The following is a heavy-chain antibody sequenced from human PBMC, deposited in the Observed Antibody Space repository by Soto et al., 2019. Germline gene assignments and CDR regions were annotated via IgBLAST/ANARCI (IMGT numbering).Heavy chain of an antibody. J-gene: IGHJ4*02. CDR1: GDSVSSPYY. V-gene: IGHV4-4*02. CDR3: ARSAGWYAVHS. D-gene: IGHD6-19*01. CDR2: VFHTGTT. Sequence: QVQLQESGPGLVKPSGTLSLTCAVSGDSVSSPYYWCWVRQPPGKGLEWIGEVFHTGTTSYNPSLRRXVTISMDKSNNQFALDLSYVTAADTAVYYCARSAGWYAVHSWGPGTLVIVSS.